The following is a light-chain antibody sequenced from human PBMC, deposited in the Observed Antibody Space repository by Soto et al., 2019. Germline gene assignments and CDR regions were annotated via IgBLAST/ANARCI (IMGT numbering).Light chain of an antibody. Sequence: QSVLTQPPSVSGAPGQRVTISCTGSSSSIGAGYDVHWYQQLPGTAPKILIYGNSNRPSGVPDRFSGSKSGTSASLAITGLQAEDEADYYCQSYDSSLSVVFGGGTKVTVL. V-gene: IGLV1-40*01. CDR3: QSYDSSLSVV. J-gene: IGLJ2*01. CDR2: GNS. CDR1: SSSIGAGYD.